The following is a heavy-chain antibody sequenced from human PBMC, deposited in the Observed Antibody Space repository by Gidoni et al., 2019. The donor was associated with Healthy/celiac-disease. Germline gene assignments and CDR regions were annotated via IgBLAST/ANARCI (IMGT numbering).Heavy chain of an antibody. CDR3: ARRWMMATFDY. CDR1: GGTCSSYG. CDR2: IWYDGSNK. J-gene: IGHJ4*02. V-gene: IGHV3-33*01. Sequence: QVQLVASGGGVVQPGRALRLSWAAAGGTCSSYGMHWVRQAPGKGLEWVAVIWYDGSNKYYADSVKGRFPISSDNAKNTLYLQMNSLRAADTAVYYCARRWMMATFDYWGQGTLVTVSS. D-gene: IGHD5-12*01.